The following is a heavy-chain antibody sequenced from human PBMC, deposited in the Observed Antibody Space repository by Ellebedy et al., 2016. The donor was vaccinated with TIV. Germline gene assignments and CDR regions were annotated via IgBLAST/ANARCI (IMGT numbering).Heavy chain of an antibody. CDR2: IYYSGNT. D-gene: IGHD2-15*01. CDR3: ARLGCSGGTCYLFDY. Sequence: MPSETLSLTCSVSGGSISNYYWSWIRQPPGKGLEWIGHIYYSGNTNYNPSLKSRVTISVDTSKNQFSLKLSSVTAADTAVYYCARLGCSGGTCYLFDYWGQGTLVTVSS. V-gene: IGHV4-59*08. J-gene: IGHJ4*02. CDR1: GGSISNYY.